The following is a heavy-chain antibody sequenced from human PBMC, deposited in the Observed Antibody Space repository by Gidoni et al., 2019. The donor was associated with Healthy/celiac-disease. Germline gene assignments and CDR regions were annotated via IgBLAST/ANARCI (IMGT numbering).Heavy chain of an antibody. J-gene: IGHJ5*02. Sequence: QVQLQQWGAGLLKPSETLSLTCAVYGGSFSGYYWSWIRQPPGKGLEWIGEINHSGSTNYNPSIKRRVTISVDTSKNQFSLKLSSVTAADTAVYYCARGRLYYYDSSGYRNYNWFDPWGQGTLVTVSS. V-gene: IGHV4-34*01. D-gene: IGHD3-22*01. CDR3: ARGRLYYYDSSGYRNYNWFDP. CDR1: GGSFSGYY. CDR2: INHSGST.